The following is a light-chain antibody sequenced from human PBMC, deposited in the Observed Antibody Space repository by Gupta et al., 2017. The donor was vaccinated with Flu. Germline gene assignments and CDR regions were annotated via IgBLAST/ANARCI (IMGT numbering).Light chain of an antibody. Sequence: QSVLTQPPSASGPPGQRVTISCSGSSYNIGSNPVHWYQPLPGTAPKLLIYSNTKRPSGVPDRFSGSKSGTSASMTTSGLQAEDAADYYFAACDDSMNGRVFGGGTKLTVL. J-gene: IGLJ3*02. CDR1: SYNIGSNP. V-gene: IGLV1-44*01. CDR2: SNT. CDR3: AACDDSMNGRV.